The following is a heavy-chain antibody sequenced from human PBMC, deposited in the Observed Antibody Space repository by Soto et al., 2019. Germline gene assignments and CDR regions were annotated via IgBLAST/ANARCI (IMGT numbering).Heavy chain of an antibody. V-gene: IGHV4-31*03. D-gene: IGHD5-12*01. Sequence: SETLCLTCTVSGGSISSGGYYWSWIRQHPGKGLEWIGYIYYSGSTYYNPSLKSRVTISVDTSKNQLSLKLSSVTAADTAVYYCARDRSGYAHFDYWGQGALVTVSS. CDR3: ARDRSGYAHFDY. J-gene: IGHJ4*02. CDR1: GGSISSGGYY. CDR2: IYYSGST.